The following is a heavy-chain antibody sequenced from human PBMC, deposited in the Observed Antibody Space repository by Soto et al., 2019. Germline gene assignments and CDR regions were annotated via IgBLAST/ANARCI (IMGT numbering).Heavy chain of an antibody. CDR1: GYTFTSYG. D-gene: IGHD4-17*01. Sequence: ASVKVSCKASGYTFTSYGISWVRQAPGQGLEWMGWISAYNGNTNYAQKLQGRVTMTTDTSTSTAYMELRSLRSDDTAVYYCARDHGPTTVTTKDYWGQGTLVTVFS. J-gene: IGHJ4*02. V-gene: IGHV1-18*01. CDR3: ARDHGPTTVTTKDY. CDR2: ISAYNGNT.